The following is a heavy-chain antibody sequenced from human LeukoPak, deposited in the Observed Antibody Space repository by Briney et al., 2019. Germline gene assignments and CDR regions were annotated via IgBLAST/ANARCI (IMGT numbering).Heavy chain of an antibody. CDR3: TRRLGGSSEGYDY. CDR1: GHTSTGYY. CDR2: INPNNGGT. D-gene: IGHD1-26*01. J-gene: IGHJ4*02. Sequence: ASVKVSCKASGHTSTGYYIHWVRQAPGQGLEWMGWINPNNGGTKYTQKFLGRVTMTGDTSINTAYMEVTSLRSDDTAVYYCTRRLGGSSEGYDYWGQGTLVTVSS. V-gene: IGHV1-2*02.